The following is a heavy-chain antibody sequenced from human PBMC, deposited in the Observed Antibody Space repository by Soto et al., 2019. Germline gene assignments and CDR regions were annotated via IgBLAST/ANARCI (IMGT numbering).Heavy chain of an antibody. J-gene: IGHJ6*02. CDR1: GWSFSGYY. CDR3: ARDRITMVRGALGYYYGMDV. CDR2: INHSGST. Sequence: SETLSLTCAVYGWSFSGYYWSWIRQPPGKGLEWIGEINHSGSTNYNPSLKSRVTISVDTSKNQFSLKLSSVTAADTAVYYCARDRITMVRGALGYYYGMDVWGQGTTVTVSS. V-gene: IGHV4-34*01. D-gene: IGHD3-10*01.